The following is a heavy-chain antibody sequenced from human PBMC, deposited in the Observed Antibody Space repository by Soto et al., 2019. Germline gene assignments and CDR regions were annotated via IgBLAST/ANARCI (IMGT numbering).Heavy chain of an antibody. J-gene: IGHJ5*02. Sequence: LETLSLTCAVYGGSFSGYYWIWIRQPPGKGLEWIGEINHSGSTNYNPSLKSRVTISVDTSKNQFSLKLSSVTAADTAVYYCARVRGYSYGRSGGWFDPWGQGTLVTVSS. CDR2: INHSGST. CDR3: ARVRGYSYGRSGGWFDP. V-gene: IGHV4-34*01. CDR1: GGSFSGYY. D-gene: IGHD5-18*01.